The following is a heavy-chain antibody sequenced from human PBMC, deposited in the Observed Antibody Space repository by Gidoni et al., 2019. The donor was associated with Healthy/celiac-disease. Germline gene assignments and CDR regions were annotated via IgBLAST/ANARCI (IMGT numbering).Heavy chain of an antibody. D-gene: IGHD3-22*01. CDR1: GFTCSSYA. J-gene: IGHJ4*02. Sequence: EVQLLESGGDLVQPGGSLRLSCAASGFTCSSYAMRWVRQAPGKGLGWVSAISGSGAATYYADSMKGRVTISRDNSKNTLYLQMNSLRAEDTAVYYCAKNHASSCYYPPFDYWGQGTLVPVSS. CDR3: AKNHASSCYYPPFDY. CDR2: ISGSGAAT. V-gene: IGHV3-23*01.